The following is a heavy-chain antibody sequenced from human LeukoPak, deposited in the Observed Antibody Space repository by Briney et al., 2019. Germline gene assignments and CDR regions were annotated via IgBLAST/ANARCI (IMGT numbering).Heavy chain of an antibody. CDR1: GFTFDDYG. CDR3: AREPTTGTTFDY. D-gene: IGHD1-1*01. CDR2: INWNGGST. V-gene: IGHV3-20*04. J-gene: IGHJ4*02. Sequence: PGRSQRLSCAPSGFTFDDYGMSWVRQAPGKGLEWVSGINWNGGSTGYADSVKGRFTISRDNAKNSLYLQMNSLRAEDTALYYCAREPTTGTTFDYWGQGTLVTVSS.